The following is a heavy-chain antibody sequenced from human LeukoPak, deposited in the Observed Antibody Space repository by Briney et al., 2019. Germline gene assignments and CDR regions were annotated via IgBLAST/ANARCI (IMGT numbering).Heavy chain of an antibody. CDR2: IHHSGST. D-gene: IGHD5-12*01. J-gene: IGHJ4*02. V-gene: IGHV4-38-2*02. Sequence: SETLSLTCTVSGYSISSGYYWGWIRQPPGKGLEWIGSIHHSGSTYYNPSLKSRVTISVDTSKNQFSLKLSSVTAADTAVYYCARGSGYDPFDYWGQGTLVTVSS. CDR1: GYSISSGYY. CDR3: ARGSGYDPFDY.